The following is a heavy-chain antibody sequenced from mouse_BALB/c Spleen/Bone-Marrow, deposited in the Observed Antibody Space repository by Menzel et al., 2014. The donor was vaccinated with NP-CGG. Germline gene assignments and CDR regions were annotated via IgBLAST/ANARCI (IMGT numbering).Heavy chain of an antibody. CDR3: ATLYNGNSYYYAMDY. CDR1: GYTFTSYW. D-gene: IGHD2-1*01. J-gene: IGHJ4*01. V-gene: IGHV1-7*01. Sequence: VQVVESGAELAKPEASVKMSCKASGYTFTSYWMHWVKRRPGQGLEWIGYINPSTGYTEYNQKFKDKATLTADKSSSTAYTQLSSLTSEDSAVYYCATLYNGNSYYYAMDYWGQGTSVAVSS. CDR2: INPSTGYT.